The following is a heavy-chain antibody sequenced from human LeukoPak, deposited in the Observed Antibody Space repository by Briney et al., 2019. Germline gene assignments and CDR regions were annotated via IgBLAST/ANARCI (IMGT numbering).Heavy chain of an antibody. CDR3: ARVPPRGAAGRGDFDY. CDR2: ISSSGSTI. Sequence: GGSLRLSCAASGFTFSDYYMSWIRQAPGKGLEWVSYISSSGSTIYYADSVKGRFTISRDNAKNSLYLQMNSLRAEDTAVYYCARVPPRGAAGRGDFDYWGQGTLVAVSS. V-gene: IGHV3-11*01. CDR1: GFTFSDYY. D-gene: IGHD6-13*01. J-gene: IGHJ4*02.